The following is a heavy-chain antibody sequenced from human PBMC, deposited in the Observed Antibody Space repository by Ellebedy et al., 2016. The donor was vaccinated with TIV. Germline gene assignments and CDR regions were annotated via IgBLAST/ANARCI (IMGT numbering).Heavy chain of an antibody. J-gene: IGHJ4*02. Sequence: GESLKISXAASGFTFSNYGIHWVRRTPGRGLESVAVISQDEKKKYYADSVKGRFTISRDNSKNTLSLQMNSLRAEDTALYYCARRGDLWGQGTLVTVSS. D-gene: IGHD3-3*01. V-gene: IGHV3-30*04. CDR3: ARRGDL. CDR2: ISQDEKKK. CDR1: GFTFSNYG.